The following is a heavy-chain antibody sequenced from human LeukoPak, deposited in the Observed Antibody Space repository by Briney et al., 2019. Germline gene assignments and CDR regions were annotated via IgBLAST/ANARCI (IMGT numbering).Heavy chain of an antibody. J-gene: IGHJ4*02. CDR1: GFTFSSYG. V-gene: IGHV3-33*01. Sequence: PGGSLRLSCAASGFTFSSYGMHWVRQAPGKGLEWVAVIWYDGSNKYYADSVKGRFTISRDNSKNTLYLQMNSLRAVDTAVYYCARDGSSGWYWVDYWGQGTLVTVSS. D-gene: IGHD6-19*01. CDR3: ARDGSSGWYWVDY. CDR2: IWYDGSNK.